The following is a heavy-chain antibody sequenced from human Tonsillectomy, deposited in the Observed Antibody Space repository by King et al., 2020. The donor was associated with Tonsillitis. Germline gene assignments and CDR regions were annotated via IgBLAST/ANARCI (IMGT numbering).Heavy chain of an antibody. D-gene: IGHD3-10*01. V-gene: IGHV2-5*02. CDR1: GFSLSTGGVS. CDR2: IYWDDDK. J-gene: IGHJ4*02. CDR3: AHSLINYYCGSGNFIY. Sequence: ITLKESGPTLVKPTQTLTLTCTFSGFSLSTGGVSVGWIRQPPGKALEWLALIYWDDDKRYSPSLKSRLTITKDTSKNQVVLTMTNMDPVDTATYYCAHSLINYYCGSGNFIYWGQGTLVTVSS.